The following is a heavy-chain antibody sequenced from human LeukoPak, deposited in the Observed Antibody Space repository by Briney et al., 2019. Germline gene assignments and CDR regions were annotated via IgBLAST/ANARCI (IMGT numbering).Heavy chain of an antibody. V-gene: IGHV1-46*01. CDR1: GYTFTSYY. Sequence: GASVKVSCKASGYTFTSYYMHWVRQAPGQGLEWMGIINPSGGSTSYAQKFQGRVTTTRDMSTSTVYMELSSLRSEDTAVYYCARFGGLVVGVPDPFDYWGQGTLVTVSS. CDR3: ARFGGLVVGVPDPFDY. CDR2: INPSGGST. D-gene: IGHD1-26*01. J-gene: IGHJ4*02.